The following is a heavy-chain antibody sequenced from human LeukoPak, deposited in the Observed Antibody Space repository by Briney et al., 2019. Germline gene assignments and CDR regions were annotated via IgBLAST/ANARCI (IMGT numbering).Heavy chain of an antibody. CDR2: IYTTGST. CDR1: GGSTSSGDYY. CDR3: ARDETVTGAFDI. Sequence: SQTLSLTCIVSGGSTSSGDYYCSWIRQPAGKGLEWIGRIYTTGSTNYNPSLKSRVTISVDTSKNQFSLKLSSVTAADTAVYYCARDETVTGAFDIWGQGTMVTVSS. J-gene: IGHJ3*02. V-gene: IGHV4-61*02. D-gene: IGHD4-17*01.